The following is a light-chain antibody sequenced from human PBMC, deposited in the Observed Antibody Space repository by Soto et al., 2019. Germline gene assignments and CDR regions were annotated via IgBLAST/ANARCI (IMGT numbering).Light chain of an antibody. CDR1: GSDVGTYNY. CDR2: EVS. V-gene: IGLV2-8*01. J-gene: IGLJ1*01. CDR3: SSYAGSNNLGV. Sequence: QSVLTQPPSASGSPGQSIYTSCTGTGSDVGTYNYVSWYQQHPGKAPKLIIYEVSKRPSGVPDRFSGSKSGNTASLTVSGLQAEDEAEYYCSSYAGSNNLGVFGTGTKVTVL.